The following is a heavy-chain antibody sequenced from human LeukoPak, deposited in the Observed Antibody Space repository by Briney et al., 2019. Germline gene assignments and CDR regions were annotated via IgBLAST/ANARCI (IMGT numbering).Heavy chain of an antibody. D-gene: IGHD6-13*01. CDR2: IIPILGMA. V-gene: IGHV1-69*04. J-gene: IGHJ4*02. CDR1: GGTFSSYA. Sequence: SVKVSCKASGGTFSSYAISWVRQAPGQGLEWMGRIIPILGMANYAQKFQGRVTITADKSTSTAYMELSSLRSEDTAVYYCARYSSSWHFDYWGQGTLVTVSS. CDR3: ARYSSSWHFDY.